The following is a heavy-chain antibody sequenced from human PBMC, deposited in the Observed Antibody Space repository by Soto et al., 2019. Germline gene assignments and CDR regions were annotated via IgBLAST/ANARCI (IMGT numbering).Heavy chain of an antibody. Sequence: EVQLVESGGGLVQPGGSLRLSCAASGFTFSSYSMNWVRQAPGKGLEWVSYISSSSSSIYYAGSVRGRFTISRDNAKNSLYLQRKSLRAEDTGVYYCARDQRCGISTYYYGMDVWGQGPTVTVSS. CDR1: GFTFSSYS. J-gene: IGHJ6*02. CDR2: ISSSSSSI. D-gene: IGHD3-3*02. CDR3: ARDQRCGISTYYYGMDV. V-gene: IGHV3-48*01.